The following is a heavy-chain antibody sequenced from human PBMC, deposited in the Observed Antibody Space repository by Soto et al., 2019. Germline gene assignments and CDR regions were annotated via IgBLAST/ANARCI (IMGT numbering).Heavy chain of an antibody. D-gene: IGHD6-19*01. CDR1: GGTFSTYV. V-gene: IGHV1-69*01. CDR2: IIPFFGTI. CDR3: ARGSSGVMSH. J-gene: IGHJ4*02. Sequence: QVRLVQSGAEVNKPGSSANVSCKASGGTFSTYVITWVRQAPGQGLEWMGGIIPFFGTINYAQKFQGRVTITADESTTTAYMELSSLRCEDTAMYYCARGSSGVMSHWGQGTLVTVSS.